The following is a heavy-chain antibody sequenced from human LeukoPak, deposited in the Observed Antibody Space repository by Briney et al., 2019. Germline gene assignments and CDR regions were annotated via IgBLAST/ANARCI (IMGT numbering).Heavy chain of an antibody. V-gene: IGHV1-3*01. CDR3: ARVLSSSHFDY. D-gene: IGHD6-13*01. J-gene: IGHJ4*02. Sequence: KFQGRVTITRDTSASTAYMELGSLRSEDTAVYYCARVLSSSHFDYWGQGTLVTVSS.